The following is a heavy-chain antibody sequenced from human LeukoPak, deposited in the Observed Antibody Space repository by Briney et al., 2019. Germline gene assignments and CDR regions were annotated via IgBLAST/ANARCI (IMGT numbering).Heavy chain of an antibody. CDR2: INHSGST. CDR3: ASVAMATIN. D-gene: IGHD5-24*01. J-gene: IGHJ4*02. V-gene: IGHV4-34*01. CDR1: GFTFSSYW. Sequence: PGGSLRLSCAASGFTFSSYWMSWVRQPPGKGLEWIGEINHSGSTNYNPSLKSRVTISVDTSKNQFSLKLSSVTAADTAVYYCASVAMATINWSQGTLVTVSS.